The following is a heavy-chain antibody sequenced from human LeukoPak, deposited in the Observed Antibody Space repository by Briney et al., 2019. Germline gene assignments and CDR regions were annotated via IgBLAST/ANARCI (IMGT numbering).Heavy chain of an antibody. V-gene: IGHV3-30*18. CDR2: ISYDGSNK. CDR3: AKGDSGSYPST. Sequence: PGGSLRLSCAASGFTFSSYGTHWVRQAPGKGLEWVTLISYDGSNKYYADSVKGRFTISRDNSKSTMYLQMKSLRAEDTAVYYCAKGDSGSYPSTWGQGTLVTVSS. D-gene: IGHD1-26*01. J-gene: IGHJ5*02. CDR1: GFTFSSYG.